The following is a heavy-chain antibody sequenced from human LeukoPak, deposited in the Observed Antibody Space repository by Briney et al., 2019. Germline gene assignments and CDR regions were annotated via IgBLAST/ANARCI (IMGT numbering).Heavy chain of an antibody. J-gene: IGHJ4*02. CDR2: ISGSGDNT. V-gene: IGHV3-23*01. CDR1: GFTFSIYA. Sequence: GGSLRLSCAASGFTFSIYAMSWVRQTPGRELEWVAAISGSGDNTYYADSVKGRFTISRDNSKNTLYLQLSSLRADDTAVYYCAKGPTSGSYGILDYWGQGTLVTVS. D-gene: IGHD1-26*01. CDR3: AKGPTSGSYGILDY.